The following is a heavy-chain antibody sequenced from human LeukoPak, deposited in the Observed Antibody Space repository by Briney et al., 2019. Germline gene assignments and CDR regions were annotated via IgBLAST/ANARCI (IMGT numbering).Heavy chain of an antibody. V-gene: IGHV1-2*02. CDR1: GYTFTVYY. Sequence: VWVSCVASGYTFTVYYMHWVRPAPGEGVEWVGWTNHNSGGTNYAQKFQGRVTITRDTSISTAYMELSRLRSDDTAVYYCARVRGYHSFYYYGMDVWGQGTTVTVSS. CDR3: ARVRGYHSFYYYGMDV. J-gene: IGHJ6*02. D-gene: IGHD6-25*01. CDR2: TNHNSGGT.